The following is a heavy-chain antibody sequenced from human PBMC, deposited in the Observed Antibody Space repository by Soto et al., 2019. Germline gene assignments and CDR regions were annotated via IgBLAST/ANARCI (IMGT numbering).Heavy chain of an antibody. CDR2: INAGNGNT. J-gene: IGHJ5*02. CDR1: GYTFTSYA. V-gene: IGHV1-3*01. D-gene: IGHD3-9*01. CDR3: ARELRYFDWPQNWFDP. Sequence: ASVKVSCKASGYTFTSYARHWVRQAPGQRLEWMGWINAGNGNTKYSQKFQGRVTITRDTSASTAYMELSSLRSEDTAVYYCARELRYFDWPQNWFDPWGQGTLVTVSS.